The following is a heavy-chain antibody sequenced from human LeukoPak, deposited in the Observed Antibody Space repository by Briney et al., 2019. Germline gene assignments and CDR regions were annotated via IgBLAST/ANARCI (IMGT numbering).Heavy chain of an antibody. D-gene: IGHD3-16*01. CDR1: GVSLGDYY. V-gene: IGHV4-4*07. CDR3: AREGGARGLPDY. CDR2: MSTSGST. Sequence: SETLSLTCTVSGVSLGDYYWSWIRQPAGKGLEWIGRMSTSGSTYYNPSVKGRVTLSVDTSKNQFSLKLTPVTAADTAAYYCAREGGARGLPDYWGQGTLVTVSS. J-gene: IGHJ4*02.